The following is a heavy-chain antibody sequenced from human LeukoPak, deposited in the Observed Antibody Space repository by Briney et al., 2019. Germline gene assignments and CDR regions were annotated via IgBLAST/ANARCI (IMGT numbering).Heavy chain of an antibody. D-gene: IGHD1-26*01. CDR3: GRQGYTASYYFLDF. CDR2: IYTTGAT. J-gene: IGHJ4*02. V-gene: IGHV4-4*07. CDR1: SGSPNSYY. Sequence: SETLSLTCTVYSGSPNSYYCGWVRQPPRKGLEWNGRIYTTGATQNHPSLKSRATLPIDTPTNQLSLNLRSMTAAVWAVYYCGRQGYTASYYFLDFWSQGTRVAVS.